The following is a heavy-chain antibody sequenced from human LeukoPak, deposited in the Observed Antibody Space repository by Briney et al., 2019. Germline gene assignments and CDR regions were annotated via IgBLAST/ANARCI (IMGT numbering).Heavy chain of an antibody. Sequence: PGGSLRLSCAASGFTFSSYAMHWVRQAPGKGLEYVSAISSNGGSTYYANSVKGRFTISRDNSKNTLYLQMGSLRAEDMAVYYCARAGDTMVRGADYYYGMDVWGQGTTVTVS. CDR2: ISSNGGST. J-gene: IGHJ6*02. CDR3: ARAGDTMVRGADYYYGMDV. CDR1: GFTFSSYA. D-gene: IGHD3-10*01. V-gene: IGHV3-64*01.